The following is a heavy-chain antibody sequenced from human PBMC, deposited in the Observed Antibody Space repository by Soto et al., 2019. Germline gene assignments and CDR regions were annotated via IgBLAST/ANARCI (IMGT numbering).Heavy chain of an antibody. CDR3: ARGFPYYVISDSYLDY. J-gene: IGHJ4*02. D-gene: IGHD3-16*01. Sequence: PSQTLSLTCAISGDSVSGNSAAWNWIRQSPSRGLEWLGRTYYRSRWYNDYAVSVKSRITVTPDTSKNQFSLHLNSVTPGDTAVYYCARGFPYYVISDSYLDYWGQGALVTVSS. CDR2: TYYRSRWYN. CDR1: GDSVSGNSAA. V-gene: IGHV6-1*01.